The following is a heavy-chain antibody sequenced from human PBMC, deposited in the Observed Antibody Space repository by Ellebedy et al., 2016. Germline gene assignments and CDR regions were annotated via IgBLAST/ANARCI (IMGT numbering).Heavy chain of an antibody. Sequence: ASVKVSXKASAYTFTSHDINWVRQATGQGLEWMGWMNPDIGNTGYAQKFQGRVTMTRNTSISTAYMELSSLTSEDTAVYYCARGKTEATNWGKGTLVTVSS. CDR3: ARGKTEATN. J-gene: IGHJ4*02. D-gene: IGHD5-12*01. CDR2: MNPDIGNT. CDR1: AYTFTSHD. V-gene: IGHV1-8*01.